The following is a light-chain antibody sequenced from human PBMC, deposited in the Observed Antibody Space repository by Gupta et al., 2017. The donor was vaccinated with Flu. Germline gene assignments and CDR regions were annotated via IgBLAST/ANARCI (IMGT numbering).Light chain of an antibody. J-gene: IGLJ3*02. CDR3: SSYTSSSTLTV. V-gene: IGLV2-14*01. CDR1: SSDVGGYNY. Sequence: QSALTQPASGPRSSGQSITIPCTGTSSDVGGYNYVSWYQQHPGQAPKLMIYEFSRRPSGVSNRFSGSKSANTASLTISGLQAEDEADYYYSSYTSSSTLTVFGGGTKLTVL. CDR2: EFS.